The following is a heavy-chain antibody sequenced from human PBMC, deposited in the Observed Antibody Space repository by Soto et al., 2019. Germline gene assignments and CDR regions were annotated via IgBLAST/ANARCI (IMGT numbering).Heavy chain of an antibody. V-gene: IGHV4-34*01. CDR2: INHSGST. Sequence: QVQLQQWGAGLLKPSETLSLTCAVYGGSFSGYYWSWIRQPPGKGLEWIGEINHSGSTNYNPSLKSRVTISVDTSKNQFSLKLSSVTAADTAVYYCARNRPPPSLYYFDYWGQGTLVTVSS. D-gene: IGHD6-6*01. J-gene: IGHJ4*02. CDR3: ARNRPPPSLYYFDY. CDR1: GGSFSGYY.